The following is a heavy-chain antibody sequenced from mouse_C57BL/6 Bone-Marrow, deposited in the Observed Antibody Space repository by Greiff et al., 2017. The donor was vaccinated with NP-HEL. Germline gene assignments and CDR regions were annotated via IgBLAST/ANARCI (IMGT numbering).Heavy chain of an antibody. V-gene: IGHV1-76*01. CDR1: GYTFTDYY. J-gene: IGHJ3*01. CDR2: IYPGSGNT. Sequence: QVQLQQSGAELVRPGASVKLSCKASGYTFTDYYINWVKQRPGQGLEWIARIYPGSGNTYYNEKFKGKATLTAEKSSSTAYMQLSSLTSEDSAVYFCARSGDGYYVFAYWGQGTLVTVSA. D-gene: IGHD2-3*01. CDR3: ARSGDGYYVFAY.